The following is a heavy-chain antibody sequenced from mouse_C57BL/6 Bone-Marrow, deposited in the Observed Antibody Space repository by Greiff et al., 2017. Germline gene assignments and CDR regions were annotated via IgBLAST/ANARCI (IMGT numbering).Heavy chain of an antibody. CDR1: GYTFTSYW. V-gene: IGHV1-69*01. Sequence: VQLQQPGAELVMPGASVKLSCKASGYTFTSYWMHWVKQRPGQGLEWIGEIDPSDSYTNYNQKFKGKSTLTVDKSSSTAYMQLSSLTSEDSAVYYCARELFDVWGTGTTVTVSS. CDR3: ARELFDV. CDR2: IDPSDSYT. J-gene: IGHJ1*03.